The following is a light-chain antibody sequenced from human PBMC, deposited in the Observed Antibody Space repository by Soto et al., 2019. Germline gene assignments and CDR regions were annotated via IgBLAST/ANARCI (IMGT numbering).Light chain of an antibody. J-gene: IGLJ1*01. Sequence: QSALTQPASVSGSPGQSITISCTGTSSDVGSYNLVSWYQQHPDKAPKFMIYEGSKRPSGVSNRFSGSKSGNTASLTISGLQAEDEADYYCCSYAGSSPYVFGTGTKVTVL. V-gene: IGLV2-23*01. CDR2: EGS. CDR1: SSDVGSYNL. CDR3: CSYAGSSPYV.